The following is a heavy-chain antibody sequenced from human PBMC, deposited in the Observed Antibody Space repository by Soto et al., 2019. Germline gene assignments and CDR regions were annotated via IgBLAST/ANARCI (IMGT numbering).Heavy chain of an antibody. J-gene: IGHJ5*02. Sequence: QLQLQESGPGLVKPSETLSLTCTVSGGSISSSSYYWGWIRQPPGKGLEWIGSIYYSGSTYYNPSLKSRVTISVDTSKNQFSLKLSSVTAADTAVYYCASSVRYCSSTSCYPNWFDPWGQGTLVTVSS. CDR1: GGSISSSSYY. CDR2: IYYSGST. D-gene: IGHD2-2*01. V-gene: IGHV4-39*01. CDR3: ASSVRYCSSTSCYPNWFDP.